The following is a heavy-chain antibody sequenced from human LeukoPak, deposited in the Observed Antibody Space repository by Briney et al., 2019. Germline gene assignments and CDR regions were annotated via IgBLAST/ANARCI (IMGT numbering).Heavy chain of an antibody. Sequence: PGGSLRLSCAASGFTFSNYAMTWVRQAPGKGLEWVSVISVSGSSTYYADSVKGRFTISRDNSMNTLYLQMNSLRAEDTAVYYCAKVGVDIVGVVAALHFDYWGQGTQVTVSS. V-gene: IGHV3-23*01. CDR1: GFTFSNYA. CDR2: ISVSGSST. D-gene: IGHD2-15*01. J-gene: IGHJ4*02. CDR3: AKVGVDIVGVVAALHFDY.